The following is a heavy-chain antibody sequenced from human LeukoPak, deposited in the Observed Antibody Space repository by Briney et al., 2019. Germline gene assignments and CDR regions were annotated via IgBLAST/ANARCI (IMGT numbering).Heavy chain of an antibody. D-gene: IGHD5-18*01. J-gene: IGHJ4*02. CDR1: GFTFSNAW. CDR3: TTEDGYSYGYRPPAVVY. Sequence: PGGSLRLSCAASGFTFSNAWMSWVRQAPGKGLEWVGRIKSKTDGGTTDYAAPVKGRFTISRDDSKNTLYLQMNSLKTEDTAVYYCTTEDGYSYGYRPPAVVYWGQGTLVTVSS. CDR2: IKSKTDGGTT. V-gene: IGHV3-15*01.